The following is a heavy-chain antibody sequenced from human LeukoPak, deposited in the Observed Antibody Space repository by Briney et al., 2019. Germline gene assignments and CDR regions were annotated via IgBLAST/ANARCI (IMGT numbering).Heavy chain of an antibody. CDR2: IYPGDSDT. CDR3: ARQTISGSYFGSAFDI. J-gene: IGHJ3*02. Sequence: GESLKISCKGSGYSFTTYWIGWVRQMPGKGLEWMGIIYPGDSDTRYTPSFQGQVTISVDKSISTAYLQWSGPKPSDTAMYYCARQTISGSYFGSAFDIWGQGTMVTVSS. CDR1: GYSFTTYW. D-gene: IGHD1-26*01. V-gene: IGHV5-51*01.